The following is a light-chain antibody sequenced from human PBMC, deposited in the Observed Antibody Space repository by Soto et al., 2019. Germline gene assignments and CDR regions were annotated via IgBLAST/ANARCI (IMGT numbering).Light chain of an antibody. CDR2: EVS. CDR1: SSDVGSYTL. Sequence: QSTLTQPASVSVSPGESITISCTGTSSDVGSYTLVSWYQQHPVKAPKLMIYEVSKRPSGVSNRFSGSKSGNTASLTISGLQGEDEADYYCCSYAGSSTYVFGTGTKVTVL. CDR3: CSYAGSSTYV. J-gene: IGLJ1*01. V-gene: IGLV2-23*02.